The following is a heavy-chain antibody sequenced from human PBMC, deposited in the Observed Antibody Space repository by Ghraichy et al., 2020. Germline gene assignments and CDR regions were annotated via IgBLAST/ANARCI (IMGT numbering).Heavy chain of an antibody. Sequence: GGSLRLSCAASGFTFSSYSMNWVRQAPGKGLEWVSSISSSSSYIYYADSVKGRFTISRDNAKNSLYLQMNSLRAEDTAVYYCARDIAAMTTVTTGDWGQGTLVTVSS. CDR3: ARDIAAMTTVTTGD. CDR2: ISSSSSYI. J-gene: IGHJ4*02. CDR1: GFTFSSYS. D-gene: IGHD4-17*01. V-gene: IGHV3-21*01.